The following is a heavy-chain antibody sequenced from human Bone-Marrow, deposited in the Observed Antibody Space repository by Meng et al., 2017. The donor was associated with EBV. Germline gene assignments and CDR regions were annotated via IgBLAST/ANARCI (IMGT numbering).Heavy chain of an antibody. J-gene: IGHJ4*02. CDR1: GYTFTGYY. D-gene: IGHD2-2*01. CDR2: INPNSGGT. V-gene: IGHV1-2*06. Sequence: QGQLGQSGAEVKKPGASVKVSCKAAGYTFTGYYRHWVRQAPGQGLEWMGRINPNSGGTNYAQKFQGRVTMTRDTSISTAYMELSRLRSDDTAVYYCTYCSSTSCYDPRFDYWGQGTLVTVSS. CDR3: TYCSSTSCYDPRFDY.